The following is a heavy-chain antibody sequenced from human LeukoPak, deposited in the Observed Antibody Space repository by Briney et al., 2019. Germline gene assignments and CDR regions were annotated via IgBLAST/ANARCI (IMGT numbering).Heavy chain of an antibody. CDR3: GRGGYSGYEFDC. V-gene: IGHV5-51*01. J-gene: IGHJ4*02. CDR2: IYPGDSDT. D-gene: IGHD5-12*01. CDR1: GNSFSTKW. Sequence: ESLKISCRASGNSFSTKWIGLVRQMPGKGLEWIGVIYPGDSDTRYSPSFQGQVTMSADKSISTAYLQWSSLKASDSDMYYCGRGGYSGYEFDCWGQGTLVTVSS.